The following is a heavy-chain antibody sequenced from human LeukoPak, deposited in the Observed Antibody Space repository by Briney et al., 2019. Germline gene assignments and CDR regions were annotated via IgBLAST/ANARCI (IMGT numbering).Heavy chain of an antibody. J-gene: IGHJ4*02. V-gene: IGHV1-2*02. CDR3: ARGAHYYDSSGYYYKY. CDR2: INPNSGGT. D-gene: IGHD3-22*01. Sequence: ASVKVSCKASGYTFTGYYMHWVRQAPGQGLEWMGWINPNSGGTNYAQKLQGRVTMTTDTSTSTAYMELRSLRSDDTAVYYCARGAHYYDSSGYYYKYWGQGTLVTVSS. CDR1: GYTFTGYY.